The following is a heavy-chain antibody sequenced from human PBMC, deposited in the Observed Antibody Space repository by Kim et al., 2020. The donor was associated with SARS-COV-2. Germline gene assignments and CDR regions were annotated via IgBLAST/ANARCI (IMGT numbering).Heavy chain of an antibody. CDR1: GFTFSSYG. J-gene: IGHJ4*02. CDR3: ARGYLARSPGGMF. V-gene: IGHV3-33*01. D-gene: IGHD3-10*02. CDR2: IWYDGSNK. Sequence: GGSLRLSCAASGFTFSSYGMHWVRQAPGKGLEWVAVIWYDGSNKYYADSVKGRFTISRDNSKDTLYLQMNSLRAEDTAVYYCARGYLARSPGGMFWGQGTLVTVSS.